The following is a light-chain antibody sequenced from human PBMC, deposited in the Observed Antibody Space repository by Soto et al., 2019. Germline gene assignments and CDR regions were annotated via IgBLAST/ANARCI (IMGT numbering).Light chain of an antibody. Sequence: DIQMTQSPSSLSASMGDRVTITCRASQDISNFLAWFHQAPGKAPKSLIYGASSLQSGVPSKFSGSGSGTDFTLTISSLQPEDFGTYYCQQSHSSPATFGGGTKVEIQ. J-gene: IGKJ4*01. CDR1: QDISNF. V-gene: IGKV1-16*02. CDR2: GAS. CDR3: QQSHSSPAT.